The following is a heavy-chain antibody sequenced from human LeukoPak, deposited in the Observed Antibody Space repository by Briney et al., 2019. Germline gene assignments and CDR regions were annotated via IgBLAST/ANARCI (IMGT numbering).Heavy chain of an antibody. CDR1: GGSISSGGYS. CDR3: ARAAYYDFWSGSTSNNWFDP. Sequence: ASETLSLTCAVSGGSISSGGYSWSWIRQPPGKGLEWIGYIYHSGSTYYNPSLKSRVTISVDRSKNQFSLKLSSVTAADTAVYYCARAAYYDFWSGSTSNNWFDPWGQGTLVTVSS. D-gene: IGHD3-3*01. CDR2: IYHSGST. J-gene: IGHJ5*02. V-gene: IGHV4-30-2*01.